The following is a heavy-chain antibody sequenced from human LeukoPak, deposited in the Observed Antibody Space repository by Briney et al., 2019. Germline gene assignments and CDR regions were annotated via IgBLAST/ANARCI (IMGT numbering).Heavy chain of an antibody. J-gene: IGHJ3*02. CDR3: ARVVVPRGALVESAFDI. D-gene: IGHD2-21*01. V-gene: IGHV1-8*03. CDR2: MNPNSGNT. CDR1: GYTFTSYD. Sequence: ASVKVSCKASGYTFTSYDINWVRQATGQGLEWMGWMNPNSGNTGYAQKFQGRVTITRNTSISTAYMELSSLRSEDTAVYYCARVVVPRGALVESAFDIWGQGTMVTVSS.